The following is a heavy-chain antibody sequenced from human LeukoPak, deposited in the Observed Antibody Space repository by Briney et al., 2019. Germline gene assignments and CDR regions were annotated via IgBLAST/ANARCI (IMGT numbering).Heavy chain of an antibody. V-gene: IGHV3-21*01. CDR2: ISSSSSYI. CDR3: ARDGEYCSAGCTSHSYSYGLDV. D-gene: IGHD2-15*01. CDR1: GFTFSSYS. J-gene: IGHJ6*02. Sequence: GGSLRLSCAASGFTFSSYSMNWVRQAPGKGLEWVSSISSSSSYIYYADSVKGRFTISRDNAKNSLYLQMNSLRAEDTAVYYCARDGEYCSAGCTSHSYSYGLDVWGQGTTVTVSS.